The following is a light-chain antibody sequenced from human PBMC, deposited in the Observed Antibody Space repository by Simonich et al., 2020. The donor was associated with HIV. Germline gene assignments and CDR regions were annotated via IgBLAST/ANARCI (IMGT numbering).Light chain of an antibody. Sequence: QSALTQPASVSGSPGQSITISCTGTSSDVGVYNYVSWYQQHPGKAPKLMIYDVSNRPSGVSNRFPGSKSGNTASLTISGLQSEDEADYYCSSYTSISTLDVVFGGGTKLTVL. CDR2: DVS. CDR3: SSYTSISTLDVV. J-gene: IGLJ2*01. CDR1: SSDVGVYNY. V-gene: IGLV2-14*01.